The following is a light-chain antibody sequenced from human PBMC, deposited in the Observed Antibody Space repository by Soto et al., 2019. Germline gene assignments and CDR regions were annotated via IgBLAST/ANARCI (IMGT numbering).Light chain of an antibody. J-gene: IGKJ4*01. CDR1: QTVSNN. CDR3: QQYNQWPLT. Sequence: EIVMTQSPATLSVSPGEKATLSSRASQTVSNNLAWYQQKPGQAPRLLIYFASTRATGIPARFSGSGSGTEFTLTISSLQSEDFAVYYCQQYNQWPLTFGGGTKAETK. V-gene: IGKV3-15*01. CDR2: FAS.